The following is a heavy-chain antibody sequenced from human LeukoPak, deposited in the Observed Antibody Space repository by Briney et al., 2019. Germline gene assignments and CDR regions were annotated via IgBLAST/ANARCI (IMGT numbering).Heavy chain of an antibody. J-gene: IGHJ3*02. CDR1: GFTFSSYA. Sequence: PGGSLRLSCAASGFTFSSYAMSWVRQAPGKGLEWVSAISGSGGSTYYADSVKGRFTISRDNSKNTLYLQMNSLRAEDTAVYYCAKAEMSSGWSGDAFDIWGQGTMVTVSS. CDR2: ISGSGGST. CDR3: AKAEMSSGWSGDAFDI. D-gene: IGHD6-19*01. V-gene: IGHV3-23*01.